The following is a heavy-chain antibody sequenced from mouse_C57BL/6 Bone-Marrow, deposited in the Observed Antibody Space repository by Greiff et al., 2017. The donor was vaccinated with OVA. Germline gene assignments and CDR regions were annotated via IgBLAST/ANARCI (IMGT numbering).Heavy chain of an antibody. J-gene: IGHJ3*01. CDR3: ASYYYGRTGFAY. Sequence: EVQRVESGGGLVKPGGSLKLSCAASGFTFSSYAMSWVRQTPEKRLEWVATISDGGSYTYYPDNVKGRFTISRDNAKNNLYLQMSHLKSEDTAMYYCASYYYGRTGFAYWGQGTLVTVSA. CDR2: ISDGGSYT. CDR1: GFTFSSYA. D-gene: IGHD1-1*01. V-gene: IGHV5-4*01.